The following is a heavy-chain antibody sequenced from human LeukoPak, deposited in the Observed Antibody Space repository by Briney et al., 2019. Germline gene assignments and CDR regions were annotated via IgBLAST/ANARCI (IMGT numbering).Heavy chain of an antibody. CDR3: ASGIDDWRFGEPPSFDY. V-gene: IGHV3-21*01. D-gene: IGHD3-10*01. J-gene: IGHJ4*02. CDR1: GFTFSSYW. Sequence: PGGSLRLSCAASGFTFSSYWMSWVRQAPGKGLEWVSSISSSSSYIYYADSVKGRFTISRDNAKNSLYLQMNSLRAEDTAVYYCASGIDDWRFGEPPSFDYWGQGTLVTVSS. CDR2: ISSSSSYI.